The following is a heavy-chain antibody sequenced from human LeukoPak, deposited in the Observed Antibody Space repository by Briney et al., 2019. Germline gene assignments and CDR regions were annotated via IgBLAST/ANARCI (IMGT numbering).Heavy chain of an antibody. V-gene: IGHV3-33*08. J-gene: IGHJ5*02. Sequence: PGGSLRLSCAASGFTFSSYGMHWVRQAPGKGLEWVAVIWYDGSNKYYADSVKGRFTISRDNSKNTLCLQMNSLRAEDTAVYYCARDDSSGYYFPGFDPWGQGTLVTVSS. CDR2: IWYDGSNK. D-gene: IGHD3-22*01. CDR1: GFTFSSYG. CDR3: ARDDSSGYYFPGFDP.